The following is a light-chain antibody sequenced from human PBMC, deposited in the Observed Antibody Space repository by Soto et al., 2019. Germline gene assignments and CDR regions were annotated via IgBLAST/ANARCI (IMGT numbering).Light chain of an antibody. CDR1: RTIAGY. CDR2: AAS. V-gene: IGKV1-39*01. CDR3: QQTYRTPGT. J-gene: IGKJ1*01. Sequence: DIQMTQSPSSLSASVGDRVTITCRASRTIAGYVNWYQQRPGEAPNLLIYAASSLQSGVPSRFRGSGSGTDFTLTINSLQPEDFATFYCQQTYRTPGTFGQGTKVEIK.